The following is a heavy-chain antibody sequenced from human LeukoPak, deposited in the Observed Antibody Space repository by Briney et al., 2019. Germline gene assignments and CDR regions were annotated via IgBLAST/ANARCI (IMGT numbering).Heavy chain of an antibody. V-gene: IGHV3-7*04. CDR3: ARDLIGSGQYFDY. Sequence: GGSLRLSCAASGFTFSSYWMSWVRKAPGKGLEGVANIKQDASEKYYVDSVEGRFSVSKDNAKNSLYLQMNSLRAEDTAVYYCARDLIGSGQYFDYWGQGTLVTVSS. D-gene: IGHD2-15*01. CDR1: GFTFSSYW. CDR2: IKQDASEK. J-gene: IGHJ4*02.